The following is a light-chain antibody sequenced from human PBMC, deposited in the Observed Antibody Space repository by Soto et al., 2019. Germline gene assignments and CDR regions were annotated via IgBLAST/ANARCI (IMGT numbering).Light chain of an antibody. J-gene: IGKJ1*01. CDR2: GAS. Sequence: EIVMTQSPASLSVSPGDRATLSCRASQSVSGAIAWYQQKPGQAPRLLIHGASTRATGFPARFSGSGSGTEFPLTISYLQSEDFAVYYCQQYDNWPWTFGQGTKVEIK. CDR1: QSVSGA. CDR3: QQYDNWPWT. V-gene: IGKV3-15*01.